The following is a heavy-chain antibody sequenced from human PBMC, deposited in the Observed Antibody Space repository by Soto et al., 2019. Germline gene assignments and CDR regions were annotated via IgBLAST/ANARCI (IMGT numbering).Heavy chain of an antibody. V-gene: IGHV4-31*03. CDR1: GDSISSGGFY. CDR2: IYYSGRT. J-gene: IGHJ5*02. D-gene: IGHD3-10*01. Sequence: SETLSLTCTVSGDSISSGGFYWVWIRQHPGKGLEWIGYIYYSGRTYYNPSLNSRVTISLDTSKNQFSLKLTSVTAADTAVYYCARDPGSGSYYGWFDPWGQGTLVTVSS. CDR3: ARDPGSGSYYGWFDP.